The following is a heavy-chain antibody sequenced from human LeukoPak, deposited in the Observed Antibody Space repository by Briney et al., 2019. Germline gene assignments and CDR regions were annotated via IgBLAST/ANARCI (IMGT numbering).Heavy chain of an antibody. V-gene: IGHV3-7*02. D-gene: IGHD4-17*01. J-gene: IGHJ4*02. Sequence: GGSLRLSCAASGFSFSSYWVYWVRQAPGRGLEWVANIRQDGGEKNYVDSVKGRFTISRDNAKNSLYLQMNSLRAEDTAVYYCATYGDFGEGHGRLRGYWGQGTLVTVSS. CDR1: GFSFSSYW. CDR2: IRQDGGEK. CDR3: ATYGDFGEGHGRLRGY.